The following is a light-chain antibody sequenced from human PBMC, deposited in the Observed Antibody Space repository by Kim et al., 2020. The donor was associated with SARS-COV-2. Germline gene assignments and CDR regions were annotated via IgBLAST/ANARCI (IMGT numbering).Light chain of an antibody. CDR2: DVS. V-gene: IGKV3-11*01. J-gene: IGKJ1*01. Sequence: EIVLTQSPATLSLSPGERATLSCRASQYVSNYLAWYQQRPGQAPRLLIYDVSDRATATPARFSGSGSGTDFTLTISSLEPEDFAVYYCQHRRSFGQGTKVDIK. CDR3: QHRRS. CDR1: QYVSNY.